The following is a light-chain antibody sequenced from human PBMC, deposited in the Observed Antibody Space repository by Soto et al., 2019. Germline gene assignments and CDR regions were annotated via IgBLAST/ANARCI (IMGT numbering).Light chain of an antibody. CDR3: QQYGRAPLT. CDR1: QSVSNNY. Sequence: EIVLTQSPGTLSVSPGERVTLSCRASQSVSNNYLAWYVQKPGQALRLLIDGASSRATGIPDRFSGSGFGTDFTLTISRLEPEDFAVYFCQQYGRAPLTFGGGTKVEIK. J-gene: IGKJ4*01. V-gene: IGKV3-20*01. CDR2: GAS.